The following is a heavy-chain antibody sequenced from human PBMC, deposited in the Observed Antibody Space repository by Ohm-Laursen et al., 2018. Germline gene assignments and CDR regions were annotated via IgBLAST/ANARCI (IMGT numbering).Heavy chain of an antibody. Sequence: SLRLSCAAFGFTFEEYSMHWVRQAPGKGLEWVSGISWNSDTIGYADSVRGRFTISRDNAKNSLYLQMNSLRPEDTAVYYCARFGDGYGLDIWGQGTMVTVSS. D-gene: IGHD2-21*01. CDR3: ARFGDGYGLDI. CDR2: ISWNSDTI. J-gene: IGHJ3*02. CDR1: GFTFEEYS. V-gene: IGHV3-9*01.